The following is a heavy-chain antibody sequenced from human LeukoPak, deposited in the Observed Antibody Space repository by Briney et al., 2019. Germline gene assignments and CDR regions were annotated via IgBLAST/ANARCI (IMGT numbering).Heavy chain of an antibody. Sequence: SETLSLTCTVSGYSISSGYYWGWIRQPPGKGLEWIGSIYHSGSTHYNPSLKSRVTISVDTSKNQFSPKLSSVTAADTAVYYCARAQSGGSGYYYDYFDYWGQGTLVTVSS. CDR1: GYSISSGYY. CDR2: IYHSGST. D-gene: IGHD3-22*01. V-gene: IGHV4-38-2*02. CDR3: ARAQSGGSGYYYDYFDY. J-gene: IGHJ4*02.